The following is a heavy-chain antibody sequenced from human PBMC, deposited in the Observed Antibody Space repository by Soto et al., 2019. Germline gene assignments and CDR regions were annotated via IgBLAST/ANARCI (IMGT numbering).Heavy chain of an antibody. CDR2: ISSSSYI. V-gene: IGHV3-21*01. Sequence: PGGSLRLSCAASGFTFSSYSMNWVRQAPGKGLEWGSSISSSSYIYYADSVKGRFTISRDNAKNSLYLQMNSLRAEDTSVYYSARDGEGEQLNYYYYCMEDRRKGST. D-gene: IGHD1-26*01. CDR1: GFTFSSYS. J-gene: IGHJ6*01. CDR3: ARDGEGEQLNYYYYCMED.